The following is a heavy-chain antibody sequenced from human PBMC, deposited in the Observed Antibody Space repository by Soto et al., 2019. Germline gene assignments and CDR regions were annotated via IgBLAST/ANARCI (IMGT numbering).Heavy chain of an antibody. CDR1: GFTFSSYW. CDR2: INEDGSKI. V-gene: IGHV3-7*03. D-gene: IGHD3-16*01. Sequence: VESGGSLRLSCVASGFTFSSYWMSWVRQAPGKGLEWVANINEDGSKINYVDSVKGRFTISRDNTKNSLYLQMNSLRAEDTAVYYCARGGSHAYWAQGALVTVSS. J-gene: IGHJ4*02. CDR3: ARGGSHAY.